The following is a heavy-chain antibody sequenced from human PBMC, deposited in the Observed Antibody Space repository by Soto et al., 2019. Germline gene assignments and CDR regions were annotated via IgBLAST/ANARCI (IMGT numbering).Heavy chain of an antibody. CDR3: ARVRREAYCGGDCYLGDAFDI. D-gene: IGHD2-21*02. Sequence: QVQLVQSGAEVKKPGSSVKVSCKASGGTFSSYTISWVRQAPGQGLEWMGRIIPILGIANYAQKFQGRVTITADKSRSTAYMELRRLRSEDTAVYYCARVRREAYCGGDCYLGDAFDIWGQGTMVTVSS. J-gene: IGHJ3*02. V-gene: IGHV1-69*02. CDR2: IIPILGIA. CDR1: GGTFSSYT.